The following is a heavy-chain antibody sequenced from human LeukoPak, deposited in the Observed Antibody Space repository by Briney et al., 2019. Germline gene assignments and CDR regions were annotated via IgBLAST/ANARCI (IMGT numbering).Heavy chain of an antibody. D-gene: IGHD6-6*01. CDR3: ARVGVRQLVHRGDY. V-gene: IGHV1-69*04. CDR1: GGTFSSYA. J-gene: IGHJ4*02. CDR2: IIPILGIA. Sequence: SVKVSCKSSGGTFSSYAISWVRQPPGQGLEWVGRIIPILGIANYAQEFQGRVTITADKSTSTAYMELRSLRSDDTAVYYCARVGVRQLVHRGDYWGQGTLVTVSS.